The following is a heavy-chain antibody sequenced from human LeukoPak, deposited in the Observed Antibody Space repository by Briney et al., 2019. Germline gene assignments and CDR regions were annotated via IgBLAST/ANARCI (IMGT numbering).Heavy chain of an antibody. Sequence: GGSLRLSCAASGFTFSSYAMSWVRQAPGKGLEWVSAISGSSGSTYYADSVKGRFTISRDNSKNTLYLQMNSLRAEDTTVYYCAKNWGATYSSPFDYWGQGTLVTVSS. CDR1: GFTFSSYA. J-gene: IGHJ4*02. CDR3: AKNWGATYSSPFDY. CDR2: ISGSSGST. D-gene: IGHD6-19*01. V-gene: IGHV3-23*01.